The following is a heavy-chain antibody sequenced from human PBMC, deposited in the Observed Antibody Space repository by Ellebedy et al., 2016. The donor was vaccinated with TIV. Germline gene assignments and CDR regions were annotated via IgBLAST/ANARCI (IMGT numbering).Heavy chain of an antibody. CDR2: ISAYNGNT. Sequence: ASVKVSCXASGYTFTSYGISWVRQAPGQGLEWMGWISAYNGNTNYAQKLQGRVTMTTDTSTSTAYMELSSLRSEDTAVYYCARGHYYYDSSGPGDYWGQGTLVTVSS. CDR1: GYTFTSYG. D-gene: IGHD3-22*01. V-gene: IGHV1-18*01. J-gene: IGHJ4*02. CDR3: ARGHYYYDSSGPGDY.